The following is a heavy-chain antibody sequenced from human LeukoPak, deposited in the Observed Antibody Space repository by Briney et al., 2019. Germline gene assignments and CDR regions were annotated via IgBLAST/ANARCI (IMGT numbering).Heavy chain of an antibody. Sequence: SETLSLTCTVSGGSLSGYYWSWVRQPPGKGVEWIGYIYYSGTTNYNTSLKRRLTISVDTSTNQFSLKLTSVAAADTAVYYCARKKRADPGFDVWGQGTMVTVSS. CDR1: GGSLSGYY. J-gene: IGHJ3*01. CDR2: IYYSGTT. V-gene: IGHV4-59*01. CDR3: ARKKRADPGFDV.